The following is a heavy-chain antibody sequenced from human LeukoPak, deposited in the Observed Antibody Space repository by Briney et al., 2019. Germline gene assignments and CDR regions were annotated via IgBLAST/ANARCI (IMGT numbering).Heavy chain of an antibody. D-gene: IGHD3-22*01. CDR1: GFTFSSYE. CDR2: ISSSSSYI. J-gene: IGHJ4*02. V-gene: IGHV3-21*01. Sequence: PGGSLRLSCAASGFTFSSYEMNWVRQAPGKGLEWVSSISSSSSYIYYADSVKGRFTISRDNAKNSLYLQMNSLRAEDTAVYYCARTTMTSPYYFDYWGQGTLVTVSS. CDR3: ARTTMTSPYYFDY.